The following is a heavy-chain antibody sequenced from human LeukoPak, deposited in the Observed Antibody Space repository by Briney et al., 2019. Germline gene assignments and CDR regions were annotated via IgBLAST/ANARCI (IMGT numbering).Heavy chain of an antibody. D-gene: IGHD3-22*01. CDR2: IYCSGST. J-gene: IGHJ5*02. CDR3: ARGHYDSSGSHET. V-gene: IGHV4-59*01. CDR1: GGSISSYY. Sequence: SETLSLTCTVSGGSISSYYWSWIRQPPGKGLEWIGYIYCSGSTNYNPSLKSRVTISVGTSKNQFSLKLSSVTAADTAVYYCARGHYDSSGSHETWGQGTLVTVSS.